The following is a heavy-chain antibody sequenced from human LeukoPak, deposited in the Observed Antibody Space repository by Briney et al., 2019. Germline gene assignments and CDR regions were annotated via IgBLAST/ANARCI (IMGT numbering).Heavy chain of an antibody. CDR3: AKDRGRHYDILTGLPSSTFDY. V-gene: IGHV3-23*01. CDR2: ISGSGGST. CDR1: GFTFSSYA. Sequence: QTGGSLRLSCAASGFTFSSYAMSWVRQAPGKGLEWVSAISGSGGSTYYADSVKGRFTISRDNSKNTLYLQMNSLRAEDTAVYYCAKDRGRHYDILTGLPSSTFDYWGQGTPVTVSS. D-gene: IGHD3-9*01. J-gene: IGHJ4*02.